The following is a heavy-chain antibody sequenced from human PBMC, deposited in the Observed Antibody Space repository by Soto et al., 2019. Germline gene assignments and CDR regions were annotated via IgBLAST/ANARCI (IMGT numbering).Heavy chain of an antibody. J-gene: IGHJ6*02. CDR1: GGSISSGGYY. D-gene: IGHD3-16*01. CDR3: ARGPHRVAITSGKVRGMDV. V-gene: IGHV4-31*03. Sequence: QVQLQESGPGLVKPSQTLSLTCTVSGGSISSGGYYWSWIRQHPGKGLEWIGYIYYSGSTYYNPSLKSRVTISVDTSKNQFSLKLSSVTAADTAVYYCARGPHRVAITSGKVRGMDVWGQGTTVTVSS. CDR2: IYYSGST.